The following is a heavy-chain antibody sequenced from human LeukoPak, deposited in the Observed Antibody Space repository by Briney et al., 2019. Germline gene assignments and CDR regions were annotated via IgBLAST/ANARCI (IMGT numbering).Heavy chain of an antibody. V-gene: IGHV3-30*02. J-gene: IGHJ4*02. CDR1: GFTFSNYG. CDR2: IRYDGSNK. Sequence: GGSLRLSCAVSGFTFSNYGMHWVRQAPGKGLEWVAFIRYDGSNKYYADSVKGRFTISRDNSKNTLYLQMNSLRTEDTAVYYCAKWKTLTAMAYYFDHWGQGTLVTVSS. CDR3: AKWKTLTAMAYYFDH. D-gene: IGHD5-18*01.